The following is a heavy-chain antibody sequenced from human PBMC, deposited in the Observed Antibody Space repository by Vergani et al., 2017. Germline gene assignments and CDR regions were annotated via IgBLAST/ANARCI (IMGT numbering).Heavy chain of an antibody. D-gene: IGHD3-10*01. CDR2: ISAYNGNT. V-gene: IGHV1-18*01. J-gene: IGHJ4*02. CDR3: ARARWAGYGSGIYYFDY. Sequence: QVQLVQSGAEVKKPGASVKVSCKASGYTFTSYGISWVRQAPGQGLEWMGWISAYNGNTNYAQKLQGRVTMTTDTSTSTAYMELSSLRSEDTAVYYCARARWAGYGSGIYYFDYWGQGTLVTVSS. CDR1: GYTFTSYG.